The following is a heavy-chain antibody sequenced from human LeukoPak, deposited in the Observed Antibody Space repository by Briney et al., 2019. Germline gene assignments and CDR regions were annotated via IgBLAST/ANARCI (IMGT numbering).Heavy chain of an antibody. CDR2: FDPEDGET. D-gene: IGHD3-10*01. V-gene: IGHV1-24*01. J-gene: IGHJ6*02. CDR3: ATDQRGAGLGFVYGSGSFNGLDV. Sequence: ASVKVSCKVSGYTLTELSMHWVRQAPGKGLEWMGGFDPEDGETIYAQKFQGRVTMTEDTSSDTGYMELSSLRSEDAAVYCCATDQRGAGLGFVYGSGSFNGLDVWGQGTTVTVSS. CDR1: GYTLTELS.